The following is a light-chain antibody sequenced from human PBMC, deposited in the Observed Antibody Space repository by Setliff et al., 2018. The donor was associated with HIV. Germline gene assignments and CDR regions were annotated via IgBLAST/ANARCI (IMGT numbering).Light chain of an antibody. CDR2: DVS. Sequence: QSVLTQPRSVSGSPGQSVTISCTGTSSDVGGYNYVSWYQQHPGKAPKLMIYDVSKRPSGVPNRFSGSKSGNTASLTISGLQAEDEADYYCSSYAGSYTFVFGTGTKGTVL. J-gene: IGLJ1*01. V-gene: IGLV2-11*01. CDR1: SSDVGGYNY. CDR3: SSYAGSYTFV.